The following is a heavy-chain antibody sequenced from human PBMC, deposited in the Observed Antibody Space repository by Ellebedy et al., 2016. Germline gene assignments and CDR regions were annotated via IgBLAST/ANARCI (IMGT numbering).Heavy chain of an antibody. CDR1: GYSFTSYW. CDR2: IYPGDSDT. Sequence: NVSCKGSGYSFTSYWIGWVRQMPGKGLEWMGIIYPGDSDTRYSPSFQDQVTISADKSISTAYLQWSSLKASDTAMYYCARHRTTVTPFDYWGQGTLVTVSS. J-gene: IGHJ4*02. D-gene: IGHD4-17*01. CDR3: ARHRTTVTPFDY. V-gene: IGHV5-51*01.